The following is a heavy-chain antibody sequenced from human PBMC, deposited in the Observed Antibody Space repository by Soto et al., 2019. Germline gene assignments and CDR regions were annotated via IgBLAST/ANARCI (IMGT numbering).Heavy chain of an antibody. CDR3: ARDETINAFDI. CDR1: GGTFSSYA. CDR2: IIPIFGTA. Sequence: ASVKVSCKASGGTFSSYAISWVRQAPGQGLEWMGGIIPIFGTANYAQKFQGRVTITADKSTSTAYMELSSLRSEDTAVYYCARDETINAFDIWGQGTMATVSS. V-gene: IGHV1-69*06. J-gene: IGHJ3*02. D-gene: IGHD3-9*01.